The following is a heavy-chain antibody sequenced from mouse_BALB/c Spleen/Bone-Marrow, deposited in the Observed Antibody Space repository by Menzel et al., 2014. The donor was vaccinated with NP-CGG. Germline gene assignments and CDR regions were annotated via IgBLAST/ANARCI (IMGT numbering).Heavy chain of an antibody. CDR3: ARRGYGLYAMDY. CDR1: GFTFSSYA. CDR2: INSGGSYS. D-gene: IGHD1-1*01. V-gene: IGHV5-9-1*01. Sequence: EVKLVDSGGGLVKPGGSLKLSCAASGFTFSSYAMSWVRQTPEKRLEWVATINSGGSYSYYPDSVKGRFTISRDNAKNTLYVQMSSLRSEDTAMYYCARRGYGLYAMDYWGQGTSVTVSS. J-gene: IGHJ4*01.